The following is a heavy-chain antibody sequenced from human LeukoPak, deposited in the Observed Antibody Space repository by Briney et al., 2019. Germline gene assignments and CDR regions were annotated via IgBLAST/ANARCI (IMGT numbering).Heavy chain of an antibody. D-gene: IGHD3-16*01. CDR1: GFTFSSYG. CDR2: ISGSGGST. J-gene: IGHJ6*03. Sequence: GGSLRLSCAASGFTFSSYGMSWFRRAPGKGLEWVSAISGSGGSTYCADSVKGRFTISRDNSKSTLYLQMNNLRADDTAVYYCAKVLLRALGYMDVWGKGTTVTVSS. V-gene: IGHV3-23*01. CDR3: AKVLLRALGYMDV.